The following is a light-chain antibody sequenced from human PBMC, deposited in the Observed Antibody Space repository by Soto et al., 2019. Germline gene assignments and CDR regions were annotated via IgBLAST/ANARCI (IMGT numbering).Light chain of an antibody. CDR2: GAS. CDR1: QSVSSN. CDR3: QHYNNWPPLT. Sequence: EIVMTQSPATLSVSPGERATLSCRASQSVSSNLAWYQQKPGQAPRLLIYGASTRATGIPARFSGSESGTEFTLTISSLQSEDFAVYSCQHYNNWPPLTFGGGTKVEIK. J-gene: IGKJ4*01. V-gene: IGKV3-15*01.